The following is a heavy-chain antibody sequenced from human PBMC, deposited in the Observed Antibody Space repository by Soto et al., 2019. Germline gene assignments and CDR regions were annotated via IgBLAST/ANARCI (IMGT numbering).Heavy chain of an antibody. D-gene: IGHD1-7*01. CDR2: ISGSGGST. J-gene: IGHJ6*02. Sequence: GGSLRLSCAASGFTFSSYAMSWVRQAPGKGLEWVSAISGSGGSTYYADSVKGRFTISRDNSKNTLYLQMNSLRAEDTAVYYCAKPMYNWNYSPYYGMDVWGQGTTVTVSS. CDR1: GFTFSSYA. CDR3: AKPMYNWNYSPYYGMDV. V-gene: IGHV3-23*01.